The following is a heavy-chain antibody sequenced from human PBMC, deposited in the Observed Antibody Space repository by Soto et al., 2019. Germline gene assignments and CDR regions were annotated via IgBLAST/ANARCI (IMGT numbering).Heavy chain of an antibody. CDR2: IQEHGSDK. J-gene: IGHJ6*02. CDR3: ARGHDLVLPVGRRENVYYYRMDV. CDR1: GFTFSNYW. V-gene: IGHV3-7*03. D-gene: IGHD2-2*01. Sequence: PGGSLRLSCAATGFTFSNYWMNWVRQAPGKGLEWVANIQEHGSDKNYADSVKGRFTISRDNADNSLFLQMNSLETEDTAVYYCARGHDLVLPVGRRENVYYYRMDVWGQGTTVTVSS.